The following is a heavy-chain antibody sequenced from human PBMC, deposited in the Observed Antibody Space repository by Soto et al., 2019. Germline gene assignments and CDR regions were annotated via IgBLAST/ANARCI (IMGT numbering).Heavy chain of an antibody. D-gene: IGHD1-26*01. CDR2: IYYRGST. Sequence: TLSLTCTFSGGSISSYYWSWIRQPPGKGLEWIGYIYYRGSTNYNPSLKSRVTISVHTSKNQFSLKLRSVTAADPAVYYCARRYRSGSYYDWFDPWGQGTLVTVSS. CDR3: ARRYRSGSYYDWFDP. J-gene: IGHJ5*02. CDR1: GGSISSYY. V-gene: IGHV4-59*01.